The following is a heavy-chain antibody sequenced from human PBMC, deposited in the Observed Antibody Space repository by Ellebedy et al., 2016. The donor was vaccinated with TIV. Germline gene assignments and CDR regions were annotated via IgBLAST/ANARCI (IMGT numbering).Heavy chain of an antibody. CDR2: VSYDGKKK. D-gene: IGHD2-15*01. CDR3: AKGGYCSGGSCYALDY. J-gene: IGHJ4*02. Sequence: GESLKISCAASGFTFSTYGMHWVRQAPGKGLEWVAVVSYDGKKKYYADSVKGRFTISRDNSKNTLYLQMNSLRAEDTAVYYCAKGGYCSGGSCYALDYWGQGTLVTVSS. CDR1: GFTFSTYG. V-gene: IGHV3-30*18.